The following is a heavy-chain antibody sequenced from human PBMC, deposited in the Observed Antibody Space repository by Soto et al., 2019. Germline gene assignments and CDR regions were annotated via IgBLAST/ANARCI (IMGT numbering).Heavy chain of an antibody. D-gene: IGHD3-10*01. J-gene: IGHJ4*02. CDR1: GFNFRIYT. V-gene: IGHV3-21*01. CDR2: ISQTGSVI. CDR3: AGDVHYYASDY. Sequence: GGSLRLSCAASGFNFRIYTMNWVRQAPGKGLEWVSSISQTGSVIFYADSVEGRFTISRDNAKNSVFLQMNSLNAEDTAFYYCAGDVHYYASDYWGQGTLVTVSS.